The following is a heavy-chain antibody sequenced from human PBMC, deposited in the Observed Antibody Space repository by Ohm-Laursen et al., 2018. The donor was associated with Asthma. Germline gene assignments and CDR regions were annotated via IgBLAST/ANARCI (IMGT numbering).Heavy chain of an antibody. J-gene: IGHJ4*02. CDR2: IKSNTDGGPT. CDR3: TTDPGRITMIRGTY. D-gene: IGHD3-10*01. Sequence: SLRLSCTASGFTFHSHSITWVRQAPGKGLEWVGRIKSNTDGGPTDYGAPVKGRFTISRDDSKNTLYLQMNSLKTEDTGVYYCTTDPGRITMIRGTYWGQGTLVTVSS. V-gene: IGHV3-15*01. CDR1: GFTFHSHS.